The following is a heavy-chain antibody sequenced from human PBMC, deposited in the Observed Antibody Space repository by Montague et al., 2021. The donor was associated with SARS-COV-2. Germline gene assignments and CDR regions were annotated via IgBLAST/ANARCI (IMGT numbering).Heavy chain of an antibody. Sequence: PALVKPTQTLTLTCTFSGFSLTTSGVGVGWIRQPPGEALEWLALIYWDDDKRYSPSLKSRLSITKDTSRNQVALTMTNMDPMDTATYYCARIWATIYYLDYNGKSPFDHWGQGTLVTVSS. D-gene: IGHD2-8*01. V-gene: IGHV2-5*02. CDR3: ARIWATIYYLDYNGKSPFDH. CDR2: IYWDDDK. J-gene: IGHJ4*02. CDR1: GFSLTTSGVG.